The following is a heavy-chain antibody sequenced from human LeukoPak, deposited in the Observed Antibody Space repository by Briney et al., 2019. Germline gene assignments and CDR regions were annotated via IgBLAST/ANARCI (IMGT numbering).Heavy chain of an antibody. Sequence: SETLSLTCTVSGGSISSSSYYWGWIRQPPGQGLEWIGSIYYSGSTYCNPSLKSRVTISVDTSKNQFSLKLSSVTAADTAVYYCASRSTSVMITFGGVIGFDYWGQGTLVTVSS. CDR2: IYYSGST. D-gene: IGHD3-16*02. CDR3: ASRSTSVMITFGGVIGFDY. CDR1: GGSISSSSYY. V-gene: IGHV4-39*01. J-gene: IGHJ4*02.